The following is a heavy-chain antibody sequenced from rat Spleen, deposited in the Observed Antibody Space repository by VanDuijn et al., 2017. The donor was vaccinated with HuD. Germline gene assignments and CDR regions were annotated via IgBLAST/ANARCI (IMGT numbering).Heavy chain of an antibody. D-gene: IGHD1-9*01. CDR3: VRDQTYYGYNSFDY. J-gene: IGHJ2*01. Sequence: QVQLKESGPGLVKPSETLSLTCTVSGFSLTSYHVSWVRQPPGKGLEWMGVIWGDGSTAYNSALKSRLSISRDASKSQVFLKMNSLLTEDTATYYCVRDQTYYGYNSFDYWGQGVMVTVSS. V-gene: IGHV2-32*01. CDR1: GFSLTSYH. CDR2: IWGDGST.